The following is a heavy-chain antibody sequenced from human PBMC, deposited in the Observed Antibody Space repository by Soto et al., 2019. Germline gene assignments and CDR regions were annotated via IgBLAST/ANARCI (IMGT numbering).Heavy chain of an antibody. J-gene: IGHJ4*02. V-gene: IGHV3-48*04. CDR1: GFTFSSYS. D-gene: IGHD6-19*01. Sequence: EVQLVESGGYLVQPGGSLRLTCAASGFTFSSYSMNWLRQAPGKGLEWISYIDRSSSSIFYADSVRGRFTISRDNARNSLFLQMHSLTVADTAVYYCARDVEVAGVGATNFWGQGTLVTVPS. CDR2: IDRSSSSI. CDR3: ARDVEVAGVGATNF.